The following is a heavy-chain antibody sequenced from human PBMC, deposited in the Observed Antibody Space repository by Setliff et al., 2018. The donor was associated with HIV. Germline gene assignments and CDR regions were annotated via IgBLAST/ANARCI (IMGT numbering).Heavy chain of an antibody. Sequence: SETLSLTCTVSGGSISSSSHYWGWIRQPPGKGLEWIGYSYYSGSTNYNPSLKSRVTISVDTSKNQFSLKLSSVTAADTAVYYCARTWWLRSNWFDPWGQGTLVTVSS. CDR3: ARTWWLRSNWFDP. CDR2: SYYSGST. J-gene: IGHJ5*02. V-gene: IGHV4-39*01. CDR1: GGSISSSSHY. D-gene: IGHD5-12*01.